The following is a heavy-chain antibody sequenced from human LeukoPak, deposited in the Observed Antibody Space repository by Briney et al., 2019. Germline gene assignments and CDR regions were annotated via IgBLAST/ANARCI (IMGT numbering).Heavy chain of an antibody. J-gene: IGHJ4*02. CDR2: ISSSGSTI. D-gene: IGHD1-26*01. CDR1: GFTLSSYE. Sequence: GGSLRLSCAASGFTLSSYEMNWFRQAPGKGLEWVSYISSSGSTIYYADSVKGRFTISRDNAKNSLYLQMNSLRAEDTAVYYCARVGATSWYWGQGTLVTVSS. CDR3: ARVGATSWY. V-gene: IGHV3-48*03.